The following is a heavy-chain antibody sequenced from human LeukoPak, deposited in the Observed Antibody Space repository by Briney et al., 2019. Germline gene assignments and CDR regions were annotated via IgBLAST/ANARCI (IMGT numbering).Heavy chain of an antibody. Sequence: PSGGSLRLSCAASGFTFSSYSMNWVRQAPGKGLEWVSYISSSSSTIYYADSVKGRFTVSRDNSKNTLYLQMNSLRPEDTAVYYCAREGFYGSGSSPTFYFDYWGQGTLVTVSS. CDR1: GFTFSSYS. D-gene: IGHD3-10*01. CDR3: AREGFYGSGSSPTFYFDY. J-gene: IGHJ4*02. CDR2: ISSSSSTI. V-gene: IGHV3-48*01.